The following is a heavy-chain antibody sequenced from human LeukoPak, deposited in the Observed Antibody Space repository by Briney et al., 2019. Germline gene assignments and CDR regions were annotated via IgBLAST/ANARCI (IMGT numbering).Heavy chain of an antibody. D-gene: IGHD4-17*01. V-gene: IGHV3-23*01. J-gene: IGHJ4*02. CDR2: ISGSGGST. CDR3: ARDRSTVTNYGGPRELDY. Sequence: PGGSLRLSCAASGFTFSSYAMSWVRQAPGKGLEWVSAISGSGGSTYYADSVKGRFTISRDNSKNTLYLQMNSLRAEDTSVYYCARDRSTVTNYGGPRELDYWGQGTLVTVSS. CDR1: GFTFSSYA.